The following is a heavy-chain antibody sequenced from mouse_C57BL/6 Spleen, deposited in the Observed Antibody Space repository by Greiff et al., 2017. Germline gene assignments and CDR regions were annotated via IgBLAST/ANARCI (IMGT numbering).Heavy chain of an antibody. J-gene: IGHJ4*01. CDR2: IYPGDGDT. D-gene: IGHD2-3*01. V-gene: IGHV1-80*01. CDR1: GYAFSSYW. CDR3: ARSGGYSRDYAMDY. Sequence: VKLMESGAELVKPGASVKISCKASGYAFSSYWMNWVKQRPGKGLEWIGQIYPGDGDTNYNGKFKGKATLTADKSSSTAYMQLSSRTSEDSAVYFCARSGGYSRDYAMDYWGQGTSVTVSS.